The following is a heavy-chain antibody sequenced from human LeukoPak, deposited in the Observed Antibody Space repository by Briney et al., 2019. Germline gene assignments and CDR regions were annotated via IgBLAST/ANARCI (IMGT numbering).Heavy chain of an antibody. J-gene: IGHJ3*02. CDR3: ARRTYDLWSADYTGAFDI. D-gene: IGHD3-3*01. CDR2: IYYSGST. Sequence: SETLSLTCTVSGGSISSYYWSWIRQPPGKGLEWIGYIYYSGSTNYNPSLKSRVTISVDTSKNQIFLKLSSVTAADTAVYYCARRTYDLWSADYTGAFDIWGQGTMVTVSS. V-gene: IGHV4-59*01. CDR1: GGSISSYY.